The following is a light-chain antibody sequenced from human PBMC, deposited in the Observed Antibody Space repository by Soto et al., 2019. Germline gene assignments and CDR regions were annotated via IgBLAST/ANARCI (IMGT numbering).Light chain of an antibody. Sequence: DIVMTQSPDSLAVSLGGWATINCKSSQSVLYSSNNKNYLAWYQQKPGQPPKLLIYGASTRESGVPDRFSGSGSGTDFTLTISRLQAEDVAVYYCQQYYGTPRTLGQGTKVDIK. CDR3: QQYYGTPRT. CDR2: GAS. CDR1: QSVLYSSNNKNY. J-gene: IGKJ1*01. V-gene: IGKV4-1*01.